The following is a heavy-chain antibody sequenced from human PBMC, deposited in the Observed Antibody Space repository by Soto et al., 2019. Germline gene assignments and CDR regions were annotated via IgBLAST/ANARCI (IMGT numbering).Heavy chain of an antibody. J-gene: IGHJ3*02. CDR3: AKGGSGSYSNAFDI. V-gene: IGHV4-39*01. D-gene: IGHD3-10*01. CDR2: IYYSGST. CDR1: GGSISSSSYY. Sequence: QLQLQESGPGLVKPSETLSLTCTVSGGSISSSSYYWGWIRQPPGKGLEWIGSIYYSGSTYYNPSLXXXVXXSVDTSKNQLSLKLSSVTAADTAVYYCAKGGSGSYSNAFDIWGQGTMVTVSS.